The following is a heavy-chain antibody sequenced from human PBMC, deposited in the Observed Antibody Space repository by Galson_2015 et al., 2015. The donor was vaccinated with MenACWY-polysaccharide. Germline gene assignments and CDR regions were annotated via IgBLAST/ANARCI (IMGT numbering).Heavy chain of an antibody. CDR3: ARQGGSGRSHDY. CDR2: IYYGGST. V-gene: IGHV4-39*01. CDR1: GGSISSSSYY. Sequence: ETLSLTCPVSGGSISSSSYYWGWIRQPPGKGLEWIGTIYYGGSTYYNPSLKSRVTISVDTSKNQFSLKLTSVTAADTAVYYCARQGGSGRSHDYWGQGTLVTVSS. J-gene: IGHJ4*02. D-gene: IGHD5-12*01.